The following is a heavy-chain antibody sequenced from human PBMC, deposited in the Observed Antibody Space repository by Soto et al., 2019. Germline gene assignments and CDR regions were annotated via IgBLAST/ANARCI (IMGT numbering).Heavy chain of an antibody. CDR3: ASRDPGTSVDY. CDR1: GGSFTSNNW. J-gene: IGHJ4*02. Sequence: QVQLQESGPGLVKPSGTLSLTCAVSGGSFTSNNWWTWVRQPPGQGLEWIGETYRTGGTNYNPSLKSRASISLDTPENQSSLKVTSLTAADTAVYYCASRDPGTSVDYWGQGTLVTVSS. D-gene: IGHD1-7*01. CDR2: TYRTGGT. V-gene: IGHV4-4*02.